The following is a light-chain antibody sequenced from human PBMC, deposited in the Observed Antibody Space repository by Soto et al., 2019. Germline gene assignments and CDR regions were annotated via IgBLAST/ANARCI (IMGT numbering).Light chain of an antibody. CDR3: QSYDSSLSGL. Sequence: QSVLTQPPSVSGAPGQRVTISCTGSSSNIGAGYDVHWYQQLPGTAPKLLIYANINRPSGVPDRFSGSKSGTSASLAITGLQAEDEADYYCQSYDSSLSGLFGTGTKVTVL. V-gene: IGLV1-40*01. CDR2: ANI. CDR1: SSNIGAGYD. J-gene: IGLJ1*01.